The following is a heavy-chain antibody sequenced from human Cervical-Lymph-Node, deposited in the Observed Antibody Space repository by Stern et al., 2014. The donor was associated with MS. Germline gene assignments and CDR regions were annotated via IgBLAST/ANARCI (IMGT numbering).Heavy chain of an antibody. Sequence: QVQLVQSGAEVKKPGSSVNVSCKASGGTFISSYAITWMRQAPGHGLEWMGRIIPILGLPNYAQKFQGRVTLTADTSTSTTYMELSSLRSEDTAVYYCARGVVSNRAAATLHNLFDPWGQGTLVTVSS. CDR2: IIPILGLP. CDR1: GGTFISSYA. J-gene: IGHJ5*02. V-gene: IGHV1-69*04. CDR3: ARGVVSNRAAATLHNLFDP. D-gene: IGHD2-15*01.